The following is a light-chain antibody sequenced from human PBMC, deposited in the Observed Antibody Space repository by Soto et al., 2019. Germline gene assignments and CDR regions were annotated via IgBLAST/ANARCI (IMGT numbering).Light chain of an antibody. CDR1: QNINTW. V-gene: IGKV1-5*03. CDR3: QPYNESFPT. CDR2: KAS. J-gene: IGKJ1*01. Sequence: DIQMTQSPSTLSASVGDRVTISCRASQNINTWLAWYKQQPGKAPQLLIYKASSLESGVPSRFSGSGSGTDFTLTISSLRPDDFVTFYCQPYNESFPTFGQGTKVEIK.